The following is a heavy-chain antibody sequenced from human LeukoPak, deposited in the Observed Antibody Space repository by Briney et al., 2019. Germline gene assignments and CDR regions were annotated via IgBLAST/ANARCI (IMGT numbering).Heavy chain of an antibody. CDR3: ASSDYVWGKPFYFDY. J-gene: IGHJ4*02. CDR2: ISTSSGYI. V-gene: IGHV3-21*01. CDR1: GLTFTRYS. Sequence: GGSLRLSCAASGLTFTRYSMSWVRQAPGKGLEWVSSISTSSGYIYHADSVMGRFTISRDNAKNSLYLQMNSLRPEDTAVYYCASSDYVWGKPFYFDYWGQGTLVTVSS. D-gene: IGHD3-16*01.